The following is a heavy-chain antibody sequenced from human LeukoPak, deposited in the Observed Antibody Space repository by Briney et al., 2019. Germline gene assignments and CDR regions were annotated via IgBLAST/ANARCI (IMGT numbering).Heavy chain of an antibody. CDR2: IYYSGST. CDR3: ARVDYYYYYMDV. V-gene: IGHV4-59*11. CDR1: GGSIRSHY. Sequence: SETLSLPCTVSGGSIRSHYCSWIRQPPGKGLEWIGYIYYSGSTNYNPSLKSRVTISVDTFKNQFSLKLSSVTAADTAVYYCARVDYYYYYMDVWGKGTTVTVSS. J-gene: IGHJ6*03.